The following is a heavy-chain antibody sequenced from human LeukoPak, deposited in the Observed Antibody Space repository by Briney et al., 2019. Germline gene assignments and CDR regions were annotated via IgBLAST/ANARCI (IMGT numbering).Heavy chain of an antibody. CDR3: ARDRQYSSSWLDY. V-gene: IGHV3-30-3*01. D-gene: IGHD6-13*01. CDR1: GFTFSSYA. Sequence: TGGSLRLSCAASGFTFSSYAMRWVRQAPGKGLEWVAVISYDGSNKYYADSVKGRFTISRDNSKNTLYLQMNSLRAEDTAVYYCARDRQYSSSWLDYWGQGTLVTVSS. J-gene: IGHJ4*02. CDR2: ISYDGSNK.